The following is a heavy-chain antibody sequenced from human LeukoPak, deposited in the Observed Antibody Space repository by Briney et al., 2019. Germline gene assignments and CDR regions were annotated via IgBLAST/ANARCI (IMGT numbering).Heavy chain of an antibody. CDR1: GGTFSSYA. V-gene: IGHV1-18*01. J-gene: IGHJ4*02. CDR2: ISAYNGNT. CDR3: ARDHDFWSGYYDY. D-gene: IGHD3-3*01. Sequence: ASVKVSCKAIGGTFSSYAISWVRQAPGQGLEWMGWISAYNGNTNYAQKLQGRVTMTTDTSTSTAYMELGSLRSDDTAVYYCARDHDFWSGYYDYWGQGTLVTVST.